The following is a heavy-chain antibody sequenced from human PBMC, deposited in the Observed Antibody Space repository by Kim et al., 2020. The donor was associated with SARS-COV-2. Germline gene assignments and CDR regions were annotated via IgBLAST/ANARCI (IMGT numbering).Heavy chain of an antibody. V-gene: IGHV3-48*02. D-gene: IGHD2-8*01. CDR2: ISNNSGTI. CDR3: ASCGESMYGRPSEY. Sequence: GGSLRLSCAASGFRFSTYSMNWVRQAPGKGLEWISFISNNSGTIYYADSVKGRFTISRDNAKNSLYLQLNSLRNEDTAVYYCASCGESMYGRPSEYWGQGTLVTVSS. CDR1: GFRFSTYS. J-gene: IGHJ4*02.